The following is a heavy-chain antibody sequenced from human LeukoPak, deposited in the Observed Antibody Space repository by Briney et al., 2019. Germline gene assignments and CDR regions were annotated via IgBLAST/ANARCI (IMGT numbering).Heavy chain of an antibody. J-gene: IGHJ3*02. CDR3: ATGRTYYFDSSGYYSGAFDT. Sequence: GGSLRLSCAASGFTFRSYAMHWVRQAPGKGLEWVGRIKSKIGGGTTDYAAPVKDRFTISRDDSKNMLYLQMSSLKTEDTAIYYCATGRTYYFDSSGYYSGAFDTWGHGTMVIVSS. D-gene: IGHD3-22*01. V-gene: IGHV3-15*01. CDR1: GFTFRSYA. CDR2: IKSKIGGGTT.